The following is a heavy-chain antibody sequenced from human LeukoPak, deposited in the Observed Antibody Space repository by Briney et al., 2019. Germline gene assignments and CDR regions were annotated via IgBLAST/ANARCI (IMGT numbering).Heavy chain of an antibody. J-gene: IGHJ6*02. CDR2: IIPIFGTA. CDR3: ARGYCTNGVCPYYYYGMDV. D-gene: IGHD2-8*01. V-gene: IGHV1-69*13. CDR1: GGTFSSYA. Sequence: SVNVSCKASGGTFSSYAISWVRQAPGQGLEWMGGIIPIFGTADYAQKFQGRVTITADESTSTAYMELSSLRSEDTAVYYCARGYCTNGVCPYYYYGMDVWGQGTTVTVSS.